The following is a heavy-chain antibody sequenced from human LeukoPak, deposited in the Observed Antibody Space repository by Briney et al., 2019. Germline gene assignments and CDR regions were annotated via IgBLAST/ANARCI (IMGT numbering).Heavy chain of an antibody. V-gene: IGHV2-5*02. CDR2: INWDDQK. Sequence: GSGPTLVNPTQTLTLTCTFSGFSLTTSGVGVGWIRQPPGKALEWLALINWDDQKVYSPSLQSRLSITKDTSKNQVVLTVTNVDPVDTATYYCAHRRDSSGYQYRYWFAPWGQGTLVTVSS. J-gene: IGHJ5*02. D-gene: IGHD3-22*01. CDR1: GFSLTTSGVG. CDR3: AHRRDSSGYQYRYWFAP.